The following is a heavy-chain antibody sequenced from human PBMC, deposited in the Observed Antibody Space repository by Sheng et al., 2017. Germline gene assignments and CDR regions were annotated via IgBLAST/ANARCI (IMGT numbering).Heavy chain of an antibody. D-gene: IGHD2-2*01. CDR3: AKAGDIVVVPAYYYYYMDV. CDR2: ISGSGGST. CDR1: GFTFSSYG. Sequence: EVQLVESGGGLVQPGGTLRLSCAASGFTFSSYGMSWVRQAPGKGLEWVSAISGSGGSTYYADSVKGRFTISRDNSKNTLYLQMNSLRAEDTAVYYCAKAGDIVVVPAYYYYYMDVWGKGTTVTVSS. J-gene: IGHJ6*03. V-gene: IGHV3-23*04.